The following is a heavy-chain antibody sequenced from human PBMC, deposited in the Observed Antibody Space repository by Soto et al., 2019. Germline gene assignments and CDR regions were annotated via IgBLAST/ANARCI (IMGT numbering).Heavy chain of an antibody. D-gene: IGHD1-26*01. CDR1: GFTFSSYA. J-gene: IGHJ6*02. V-gene: IGHV3-23*01. CDR3: AAMSREYYYYGMDV. Sequence: EVQLLESGGGLVQPRGSLRLSCAASGFTFSSYAMSWVRQAPGKGLEWVSAISGSGGSTYYADSVKGRFTISRDNSKNTLYLQMNSLRAEDTAVYYCAAMSREYYYYGMDVWGQGTTVTVSS. CDR2: ISGSGGST.